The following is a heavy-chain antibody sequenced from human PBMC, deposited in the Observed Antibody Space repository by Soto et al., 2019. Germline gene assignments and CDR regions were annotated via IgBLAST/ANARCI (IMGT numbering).Heavy chain of an antibody. CDR2: IYYSGST. CDR1: GGSISSYY. Sequence: SETLSLTCTVSGGSISSYYWSWIRQPPGKGLEWIGYIYYSGSTNYNPSLKSRVTISVDTSKNQFSLKLSSVTAADTAVYYCARDSRAGAAAYSLLGMDVWGQGTTVTVSS. CDR3: ARDSRAGAAAYSLLGMDV. V-gene: IGHV4-59*01. D-gene: IGHD6-13*01. J-gene: IGHJ6*02.